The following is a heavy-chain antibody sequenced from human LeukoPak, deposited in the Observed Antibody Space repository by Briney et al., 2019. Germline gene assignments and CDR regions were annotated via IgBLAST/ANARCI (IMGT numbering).Heavy chain of an antibody. D-gene: IGHD6-19*01. V-gene: IGHV3-9*03. Sequence: GGSPRLSCAASGFTFDGYAMHWVRQAPGKGLEWVSGISWNSGSIGYADSVKGRFTISRDNAKNSLYLQMNSLRAEDMALYYCAKDSSGWLTGVDYWGQGTLVTVSS. CDR2: ISWNSGSI. CDR3: AKDSSGWLTGVDY. CDR1: GFTFDGYA. J-gene: IGHJ4*02.